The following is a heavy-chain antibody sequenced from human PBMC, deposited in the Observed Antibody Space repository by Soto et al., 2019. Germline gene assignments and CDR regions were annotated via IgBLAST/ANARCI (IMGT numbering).Heavy chain of an antibody. V-gene: IGHV3-23*01. Sequence: GGSLRLSCAASGFTFSSYAMNWVRQAPGKGLEWVSSISGSSGHTYYADSVKGRFTISRDNSKNTLYLQMNSLRAEDTAVYYCAKSSVARYYYSMTGYSSFDYWGQGTLVTVSS. CDR3: AKSSVARYYYSMTGYSSFDY. D-gene: IGHD3-9*01. J-gene: IGHJ4*02. CDR1: GFTFSSYA. CDR2: ISGSSGHT.